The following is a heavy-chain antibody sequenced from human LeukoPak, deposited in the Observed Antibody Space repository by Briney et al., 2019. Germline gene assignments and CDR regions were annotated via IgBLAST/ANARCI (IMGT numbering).Heavy chain of an antibody. Sequence: PGGSLRLSCAASGFTVSSNYMSWVRRAPGKGLEWVSVIYSGGSTYYADSVKGRFTISRDNAQNSLYLQMNSLRAEDTAVYYCAREGGGYGTYFDYWGRGTLVTVSS. CDR2: IYSGGST. V-gene: IGHV3-53*01. D-gene: IGHD5-12*01. CDR1: GFTVSSNY. CDR3: AREGGGYGTYFDY. J-gene: IGHJ4*02.